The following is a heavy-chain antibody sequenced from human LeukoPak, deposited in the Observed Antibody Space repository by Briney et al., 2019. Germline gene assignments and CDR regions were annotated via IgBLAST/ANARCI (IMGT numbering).Heavy chain of an antibody. CDR1: GYTFTGYD. Sequence: ASVKVSCKASGYTFTGYDINWIRQAPGQGLEWMGWINPNSGGTNYAQTYQGRVTMTRDTSISTAYMELSRLRSDDTAVYYCAFSIVGATLGFDYWGQGTLVTVSS. CDR3: AFSIVGATLGFDY. J-gene: IGHJ4*02. CDR2: INPNSGGT. V-gene: IGHV1-2*02. D-gene: IGHD1-26*01.